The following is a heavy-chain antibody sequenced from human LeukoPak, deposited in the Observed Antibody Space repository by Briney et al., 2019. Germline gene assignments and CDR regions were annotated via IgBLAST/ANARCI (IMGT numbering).Heavy chain of an antibody. CDR2: ISSGGTTI. D-gene: IGHD2-15*01. CDR3: ARGCCSGGSCYGGDY. J-gene: IGHJ4*02. V-gene: IGHV3-48*03. CDR1: GFTFSNYE. Sequence: GGSLRLSCAASGFTFSNYEMNWVRQAPGKGLEWVSYISSGGTTIYYAERRFTISRDNAKNSLYLLMNSLRAEDTAIYYCARGCCSGGSCYGGDYWGQGTLVTVSS.